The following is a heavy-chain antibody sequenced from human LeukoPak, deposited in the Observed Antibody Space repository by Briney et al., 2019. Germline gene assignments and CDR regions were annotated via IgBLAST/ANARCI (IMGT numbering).Heavy chain of an antibody. Sequence: GESLKISCKGSGYSFLSHWIGWVHQMPGKGLEWMGIIYPGDSDTRYNPSFQGQVTISADKSISTAYLQWSSLKASDTAMYYCARHASPYSSNYYFDYWGQGALVTVSS. J-gene: IGHJ4*02. CDR1: GYSFLSHW. CDR3: ARHASPYSSNYYFDY. CDR2: IYPGDSDT. V-gene: IGHV5-51*07. D-gene: IGHD6-13*01.